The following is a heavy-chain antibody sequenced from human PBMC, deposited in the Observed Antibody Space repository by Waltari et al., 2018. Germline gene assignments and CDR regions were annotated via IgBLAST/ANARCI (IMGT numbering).Heavy chain of an antibody. CDR3: ARQGYYYDRSGAFDY. V-gene: IGHV5-51*01. CDR2: IYPGDSDT. CDR1: GYSLINYW. Sequence: DVQLVQSGAEVKKPGESLKISCKASGYSLINYWVAWVRQMPGKGLEWMGIIYPGDSDTRYSPSFQGQVTMSVDKSINTAYLEWGSLKASDSGIYFCARQGYYYDRSGAFDYWGQGTQVTVS. D-gene: IGHD3-22*01. J-gene: IGHJ4*02.